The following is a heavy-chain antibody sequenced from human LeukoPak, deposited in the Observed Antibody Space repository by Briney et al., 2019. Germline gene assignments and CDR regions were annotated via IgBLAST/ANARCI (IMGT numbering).Heavy chain of an antibody. J-gene: IGHJ4*02. D-gene: IGHD6-19*01. Sequence: GGSLRLSCAASGFTFSSYAMSWVRQAPGKGLEWVSAISGSGGSTYYADSVKGRFTISRDNSKNTLYLQMNSLRTEDTAVYYCAKDHLQQWLVRYFDYWGQGTLVTVSS. V-gene: IGHV3-23*01. CDR1: GFTFSSYA. CDR2: ISGSGGST. CDR3: AKDHLQQWLVRYFDY.